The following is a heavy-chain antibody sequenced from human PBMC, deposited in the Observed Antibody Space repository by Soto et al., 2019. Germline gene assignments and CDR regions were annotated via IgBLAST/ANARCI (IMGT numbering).Heavy chain of an antibody. J-gene: IGHJ5*02. CDR3: ARLVPGAEAWFGP. CDR1: GYTFSNYG. Sequence: GPVKVSCKTSGYTFSNYGITWVRQAPGQPLEWLGWISLYSDGTNYAQKFQGRVSMTTDTSTTTAYMELRSLRSDDTAVYYCARLVPGAEAWFGPWGQGTMVTVSS. CDR2: ISLYSDGT. V-gene: IGHV1-18*01. D-gene: IGHD2-2*01.